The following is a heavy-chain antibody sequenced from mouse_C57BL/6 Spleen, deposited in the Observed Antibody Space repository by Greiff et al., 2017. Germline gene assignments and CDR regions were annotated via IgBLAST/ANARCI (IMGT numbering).Heavy chain of an antibody. CDR3: AGGHYSNPFAY. CDR1: GFPITSGYY. CDR2: ITHSGET. D-gene: IGHD2-5*01. V-gene: IGHV12-3*01. Sequence: QVQLQQSGPGLVKPSQSLFLTCSITGFPITSGYYWIWIRQSPGKPLEWMGYITHSGETFYNPSLQSPISITRETSKNQFFLQLNSVTTEDTAMYYCAGGHYSNPFAYWGQGTLVTVSA. J-gene: IGHJ3*01.